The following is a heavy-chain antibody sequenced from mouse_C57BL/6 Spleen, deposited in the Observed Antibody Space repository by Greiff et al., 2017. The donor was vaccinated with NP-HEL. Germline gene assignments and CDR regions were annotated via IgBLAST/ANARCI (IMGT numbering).Heavy chain of an antibody. J-gene: IGHJ4*01. V-gene: IGHV2-6*01. CDR3: AARGIYGSSYDAMDY. D-gene: IGHD1-1*01. Sequence: VQLVESGPGLVAPSQSLSITCTVSGFSLTSYGVDWVRQSPGKGLEWLGVIWGVGSTNYNSALKSRLSISKDNSKSQVFLKMNSLQTDDTAMYYCAARGIYGSSYDAMDYWGQGTSVTVSS. CDR2: IWGVGST. CDR1: GFSLTSYG.